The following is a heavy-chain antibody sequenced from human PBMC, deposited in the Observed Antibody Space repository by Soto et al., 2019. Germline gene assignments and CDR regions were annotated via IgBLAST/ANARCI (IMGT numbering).Heavy chain of an antibody. Sequence: GESLKISCKGSGYSFTSYWIGWVRQMPGKGLEWMGIIYPGDSDTRYSPSFQGQVTISADKSISTAYLQWSILKASDTAMYYCARLEGLATSSYYYDFWGPGALVTVSS. CDR3: ARLEGLATSSYYYDF. V-gene: IGHV5-51*01. D-gene: IGHD6-6*01. CDR1: GYSFTSYW. CDR2: IYPGDSDT. J-gene: IGHJ4*02.